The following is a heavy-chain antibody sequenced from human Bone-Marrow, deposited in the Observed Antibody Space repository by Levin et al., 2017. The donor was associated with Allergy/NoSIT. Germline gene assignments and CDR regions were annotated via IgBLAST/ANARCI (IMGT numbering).Heavy chain of an antibody. J-gene: IGHJ4*02. CDR1: GFIFGDYA. V-gene: IGHV3-49*03. D-gene: IGHD1-1*01. CDR2: IRSRTYGGTT. CDR3: IRDRFRLEPRRFDY. Sequence: QTGESLKISCTASGFIFGDYAMSWFRQAPGKGLEWISFIRSRTYGGTTEYAATVKGRFTMSRDDSKSIAYLQMDSLKTEDTAVYYCIRDRFRLEPRRFDYWGQGTLVTVSS.